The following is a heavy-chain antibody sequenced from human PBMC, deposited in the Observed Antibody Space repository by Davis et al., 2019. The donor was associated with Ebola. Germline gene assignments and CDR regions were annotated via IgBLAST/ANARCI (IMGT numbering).Heavy chain of an antibody. Sequence: GESLKISCAASGFTFSSYVMSWVRQAPGKGLEWVASISGSGGSTYYGDSVKGRFTFSRDNSKNTLYLQMNSLRAEDTAVYYCAKGFVRGTIDYWGQGTLVTVSS. CDR1: GFTFSSYV. CDR3: AKGFVRGTIDY. V-gene: IGHV3-23*01. CDR2: ISGSGGST. J-gene: IGHJ4*02. D-gene: IGHD3-10*01.